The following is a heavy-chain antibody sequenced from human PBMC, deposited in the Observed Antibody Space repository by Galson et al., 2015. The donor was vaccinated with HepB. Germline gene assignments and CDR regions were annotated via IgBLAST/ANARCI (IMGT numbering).Heavy chain of an antibody. CDR2: MNPSSGRT. Sequence: SVKVSCKAFGYTFTSHDINWVRQGTGQGPEWMGWMNPSSGRTGFAQKFQGRFSMTRDTSIDTAYMELSSLTSEDTAVYFCARGGGYYDTSGYHIDAFIFWGQGTMVTVSS. CDR1: GYTFTSHD. J-gene: IGHJ3*01. V-gene: IGHV1-8*01. CDR3: ARGGGYYDTSGYHIDAFIF. D-gene: IGHD3-22*01.